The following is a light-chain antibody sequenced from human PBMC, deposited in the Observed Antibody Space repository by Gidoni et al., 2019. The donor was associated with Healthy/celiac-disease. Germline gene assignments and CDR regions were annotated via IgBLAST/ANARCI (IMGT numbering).Light chain of an antibody. V-gene: IGKV1-33*01. Sequence: DIQMTQSPSSLSASVGDRVTITCQARQDISNYLKWYQQKPGKAPKLLIYDASNLETGVPSRFSGSGAGTDFTFTISILQPEDIATYYCQQYDNLPLTFGGGTKVEIK. J-gene: IGKJ4*01. CDR1: QDISNY. CDR3: QQYDNLPLT. CDR2: DAS.